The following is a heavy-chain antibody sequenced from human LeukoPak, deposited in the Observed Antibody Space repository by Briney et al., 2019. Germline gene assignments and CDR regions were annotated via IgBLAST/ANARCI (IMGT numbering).Heavy chain of an antibody. CDR2: VYHSGGA. CDR3: AYNRNFALDN. Sequence: SETLSLTCAVSGASIASHSWWSWVRQPPGKGLEWIGEVYHSGGANYKPSLKSRVTISVDASRNHFSLKLTSVTAADTAVYFCAYNRNFALDNWGQGTLVTVSS. J-gene: IGHJ4*01. D-gene: IGHD1-14*01. V-gene: IGHV4/OR15-8*01. CDR1: GASIASHSW.